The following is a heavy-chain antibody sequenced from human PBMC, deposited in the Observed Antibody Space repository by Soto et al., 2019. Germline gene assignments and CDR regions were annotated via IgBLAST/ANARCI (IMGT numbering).Heavy chain of an antibody. V-gene: IGHV4-4*02. CDR2: IHHSGNT. J-gene: IGHJ4*02. D-gene: IGHD1-26*01. CDR1: GASISSTSSGDW. CDR3: AKMAGATPVDH. Sequence: QVQLQESGPGLVKPSGTLSLTCTVSGASISSTSSGDWWSWVRQPPGQGLEWIGEIHHSGNTNYTPSLTSRVTMSVHKSQHQSSLSLSPVPAADTAVYYCAKMAGATPVDHWGQGNLCTVS.